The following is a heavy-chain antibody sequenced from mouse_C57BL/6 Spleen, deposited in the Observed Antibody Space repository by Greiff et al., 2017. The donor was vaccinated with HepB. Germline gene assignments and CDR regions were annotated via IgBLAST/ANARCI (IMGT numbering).Heavy chain of an antibody. J-gene: IGHJ1*03. CDR1: GFTFSSYA. D-gene: IGHD1-1*01. CDR2: ISDGGSYT. Sequence: EVKLMESGGGLVKPGGSLKLSCAASGFTFSSYAMSWVRQTPEKRLEWVATISDGGSYTYYPDNVKGRFTISRDNAKNNLYLQMSHLKSEDTAMYYCARDPHYYGRSFGVWGTGTTVTVSS. CDR3: ARDPHYYGRSFGV. V-gene: IGHV5-4*01.